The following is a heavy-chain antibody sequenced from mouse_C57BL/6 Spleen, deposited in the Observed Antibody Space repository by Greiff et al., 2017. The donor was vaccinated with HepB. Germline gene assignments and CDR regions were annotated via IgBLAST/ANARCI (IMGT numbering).Heavy chain of an antibody. V-gene: IGHV1-22*01. CDR3: ATYGSSGYFDV. J-gene: IGHJ1*03. CDR1: GYTFTDYN. D-gene: IGHD1-1*01. CDR2: INPNTGGT. Sequence: VQLQQSGPELVKPGASVKMSCKASGYTFTDYNMHWVKQSHGKSLEWIGYINPNTGGTSYNQKFKGKATLTVNKSSSTAYMELRSLTSEDSAVYYCATYGSSGYFDVWGTGTTVTVSS.